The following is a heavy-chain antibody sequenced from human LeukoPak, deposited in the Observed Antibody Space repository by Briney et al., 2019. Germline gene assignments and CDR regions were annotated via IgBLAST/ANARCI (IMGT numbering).Heavy chain of an antibody. CDR2: ISWNSGSI. J-gene: IGHJ4*02. CDR1: GFTFSSYA. D-gene: IGHD4-17*01. Sequence: PGGSLRLSCAASGFTFSSYAMSWVRQAPGKGLEWVSGISWNSGSIGYADSVKGRFTISRDNAKNSLYLQMNSLRAEDTALYYCAKDTSPTTVTTFDYWGQGTLVTVSS. V-gene: IGHV3-9*01. CDR3: AKDTSPTTVTTFDY.